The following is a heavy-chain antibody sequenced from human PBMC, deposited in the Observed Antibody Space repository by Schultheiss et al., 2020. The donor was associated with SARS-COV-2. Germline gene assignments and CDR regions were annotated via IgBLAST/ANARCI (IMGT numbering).Heavy chain of an antibody. V-gene: IGHV3-7*01. J-gene: IGHJ4*02. CDR3: ARGYCSGGSCQRGY. D-gene: IGHD2-15*01. CDR2: MKEDGSEK. Sequence: LKISCAASGFTFSSYSMNWVRQAPGKGLEWVANMKEDGSEKYYVDSVKGRFTISRDNAKNSLFLQMNSLRAEDTAVYYCARGYCSGGSCQRGYWGQGTLVTVSS. CDR1: GFTFSSYS.